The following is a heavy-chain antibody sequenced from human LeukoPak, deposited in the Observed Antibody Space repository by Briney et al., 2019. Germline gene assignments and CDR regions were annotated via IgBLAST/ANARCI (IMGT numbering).Heavy chain of an antibody. Sequence: PGGSLRLSCAASGFTFSSYAMHWVRQAPGKGLEYVSAISSNGSSTYYANSVKGRFTISRDNSKNTLYLQMGSLRAEDMAVYYCARDRVYCSGGSCYSYYFDYWGQGTLVTVSS. J-gene: IGHJ4*02. CDR2: ISSNGSST. CDR1: GFTFSSYA. D-gene: IGHD2-15*01. CDR3: ARDRVYCSGGSCYSYYFDY. V-gene: IGHV3-64*01.